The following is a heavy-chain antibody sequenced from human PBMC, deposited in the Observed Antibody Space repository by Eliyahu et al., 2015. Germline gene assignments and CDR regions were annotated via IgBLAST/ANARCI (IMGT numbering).Heavy chain of an antibody. CDR1: GFTFADFX. J-gene: IGHJ5*02. Sequence: EVEXVESGGGLVQPGRSLRLSCTGSGFTFADFXMXWFRQAPGKGLEWVGLIRREAYTGTAEYAASVKGRFTISRDDSKRIAHLQMDSLKTEDTAVYYCSVFPSTGSYGASWGRGTLVTVSS. CDR2: IRREAYTGTA. CDR3: SVFPSTGSYGAS. D-gene: IGHD1-26*01. V-gene: IGHV3-49*03.